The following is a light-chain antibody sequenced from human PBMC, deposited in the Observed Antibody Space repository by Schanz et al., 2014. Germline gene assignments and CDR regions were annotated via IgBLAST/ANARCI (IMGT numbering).Light chain of an antibody. V-gene: IGKV1-9*01. CDR3: QQFITTPT. CDR2: GAS. J-gene: IGKJ1*01. CDR1: QGISSH. Sequence: IQLTQSPSSLSASVGDRVTITCRASQGISSHLAWYQQKPGKAPKLLIYGASTLQIGVPSRFSGSGSGTDFTLTISSLQPEDFATYYCQQFITTPTFGQGTRVEV.